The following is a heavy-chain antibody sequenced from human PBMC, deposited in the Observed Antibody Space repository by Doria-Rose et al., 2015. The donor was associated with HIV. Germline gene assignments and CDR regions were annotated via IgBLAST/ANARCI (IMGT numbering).Heavy chain of an antibody. J-gene: IGHJ4*02. D-gene: IGHD6-13*01. CDR2: IFSDDER. CDR1: GVSLSSPGMG. Sequence: ESGPVLVKPTETLTLICTVSGVSLSSPGMGVSWIRQPPGKALEWLANIFSDDERSYTTSLKSRLTISRGTSKSQVVLTVTDMDPVDTATYYCARIKSSRWYHKYYFDFWGQGTLAIVSA. CDR3: ARIKSSRWYHKYYFDF. V-gene: IGHV2-26*01.